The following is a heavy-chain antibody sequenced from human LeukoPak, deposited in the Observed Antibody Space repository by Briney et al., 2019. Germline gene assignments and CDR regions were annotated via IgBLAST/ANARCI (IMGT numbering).Heavy chain of an antibody. CDR1: GGSISSGGYY. V-gene: IGHV4-31*03. J-gene: IGHJ3*02. D-gene: IGHD3-22*01. CDR2: IYYSGST. CDR3: ARDYYDSSGFAGADAFDI. Sequence: SETLSLTCTVSGGSISSGGYYWSWIRQHPGKGLEWIGYIYYSGSTNYNPSLKSRVTISVDTSKNQFSLKLSSVTAADTAVYYCARDYYDSSGFAGADAFDIWGQGTMVTVSS.